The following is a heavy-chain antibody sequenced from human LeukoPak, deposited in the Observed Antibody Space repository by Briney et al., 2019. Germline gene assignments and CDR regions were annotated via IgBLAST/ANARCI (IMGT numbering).Heavy chain of an antibody. Sequence: SETLSLTCAVYGGSFSGYYWSWIRQPPGKGLEWIGEINHSGSTNYNPSLKSRVTISVDTSKNQFSLKLSSVTAADTAVYYCARTRGIYCSGGSCYQQFFDYWGQGTLVTVSS. CDR2: INHSGST. V-gene: IGHV4-34*01. CDR1: GGSFSGYY. CDR3: ARTRGIYCSGGSCYQQFFDY. D-gene: IGHD2-15*01. J-gene: IGHJ4*02.